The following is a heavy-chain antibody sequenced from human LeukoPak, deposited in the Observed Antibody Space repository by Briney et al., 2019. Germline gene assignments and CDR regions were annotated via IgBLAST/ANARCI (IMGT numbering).Heavy chain of an antibody. CDR3: ARGITIFGVAHQNYYYYGMDV. D-gene: IGHD3-3*01. Sequence: ASVKVSCKASGYTFTSYGISWVRQAPGQGLEWMGWISAYNGNTNYAQKLQGRVTMTTDTSTSTAYMELRSLRSDDTAVYYCARGITIFGVAHQNYYYYGMDVWGQGTTVTVS. CDR2: ISAYNGNT. CDR1: GYTFTSYG. J-gene: IGHJ6*02. V-gene: IGHV1-18*01.